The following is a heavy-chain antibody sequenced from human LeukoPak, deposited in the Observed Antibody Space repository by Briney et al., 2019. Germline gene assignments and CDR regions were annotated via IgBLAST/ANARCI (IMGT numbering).Heavy chain of an antibody. D-gene: IGHD4-17*01. J-gene: IGHJ3*02. CDR3: ARHYGDYVDAFDI. V-gene: IGHV4-39*01. Sequence: SETLSLTCTVSGGSISSSSYCWGWIRQPPGKGLEWIGSIYYSGSTYYNPSLKSRVTISVDTSKNQFSLKLSSVTAADTAVYYCARHYGDYVDAFDIWGQGTMVTVSS. CDR2: IYYSGST. CDR1: GGSISSSSYC.